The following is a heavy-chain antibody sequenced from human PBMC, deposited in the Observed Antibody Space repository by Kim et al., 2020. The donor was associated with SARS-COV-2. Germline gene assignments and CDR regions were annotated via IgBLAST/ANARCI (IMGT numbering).Heavy chain of an antibody. J-gene: IGHJ4*02. V-gene: IGHV3-23*01. CDR3: AKWSTLGGHYYDSSGYSLYY. D-gene: IGHD3-22*01. Sequence: RFTISRDNSKNTLYLQMNSLRAEDTAVYYCAKWSTLGGHYYDSSGYSLYYWGQGTLVTVSS.